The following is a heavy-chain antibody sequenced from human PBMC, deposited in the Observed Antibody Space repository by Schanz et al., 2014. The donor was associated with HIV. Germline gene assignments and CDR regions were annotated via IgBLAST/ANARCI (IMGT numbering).Heavy chain of an antibody. J-gene: IGHJ4*02. CDR1: GFNFNNYA. CDR2: ISESGGRS. CDR3: AKPEYDSRGNSQSHFDS. V-gene: IGHV3-23*01. Sequence: EVQLLESGGGLVQPGGSLRLSCAVSGFNFNNYAMTWVRQAPGKGLEWVSSISESGGRSYYADSVNGRFTISRDNSKNTLYLQMTTLRTEDTAVYYCAKPEYDSRGNSQSHFDSWGQGTLVTVSS. D-gene: IGHD3-22*01.